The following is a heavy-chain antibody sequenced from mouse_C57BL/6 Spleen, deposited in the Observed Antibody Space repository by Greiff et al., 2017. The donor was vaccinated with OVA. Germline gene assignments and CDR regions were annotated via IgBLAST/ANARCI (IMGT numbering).Heavy chain of an antibody. Sequence: QVQLQQPGTELVKPGASVKLSCKASGYTFTSYWMHWVKQRPGQGLEWIGNINPSNGGTNYNEKFKSKATLTVDKSSSTAYMQLSSLTSEDSAVYYCARNDYGSREAYYYAMDYWGQGTSVTVSS. CDR1: GYTFTSYW. J-gene: IGHJ4*01. CDR2: INPSNGGT. D-gene: IGHD1-1*01. V-gene: IGHV1-53*01. CDR3: ARNDYGSREAYYYAMDY.